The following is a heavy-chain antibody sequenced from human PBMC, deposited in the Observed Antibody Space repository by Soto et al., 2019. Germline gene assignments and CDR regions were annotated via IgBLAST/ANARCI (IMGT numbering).Heavy chain of an antibody. D-gene: IGHD4-17*01. J-gene: IGHJ3*02. CDR2: IRAYNDNT. V-gene: IGHV1-18*01. CDR1: GYTFTSYG. CDR3: AQKGGYGDSYAFDI. Sequence: ASVKVSCKASGYTFTSYGISWERQAPGHGLEWMGWIRAYNDNTNYAKNLQGSVNMTIDTSTSTVYMELRSLRFYDKVVYFCAQKGGYGDSYAFDIWGQGTMVTVSS.